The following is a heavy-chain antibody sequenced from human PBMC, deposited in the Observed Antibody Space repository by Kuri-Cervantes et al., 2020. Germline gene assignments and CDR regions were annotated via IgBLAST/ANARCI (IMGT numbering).Heavy chain of an antibody. CDR3: ARGYCSGGSCYRRGRYYFDY. CDR2: IYYSGGT. V-gene: IGHV4-59*12. D-gene: IGHD2-15*01. J-gene: IGHJ4*02. CDR1: GRSFNTYY. Sequence: SETLSLTCAVYGRSFNTYYWSWIRQPPGKGLEWIGYIYYSGGTNYNPSLKSRVTISVDTSKNQFSLKLSSVTAAGTAVYYCARGYCSGGSCYRRGRYYFDYWGQGTLVTVSS.